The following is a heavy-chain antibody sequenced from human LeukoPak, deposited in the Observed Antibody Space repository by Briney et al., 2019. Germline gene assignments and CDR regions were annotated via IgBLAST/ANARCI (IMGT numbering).Heavy chain of an antibody. J-gene: IGHJ4*02. CDR1: GGSVSSGSYY. D-gene: IGHD3-22*01. CDR2: IYYSGST. V-gene: IGHV4-61*01. CDR3: ARAPTIRRWLGYFDY. Sequence: SETLSLTCTVSGGSVSSGSYYWSWIRQPPGKGLEWIGYIYYSGSTNYNPSLKSRVTISVDTSKNQFSLKLGSVTAADTAVYYCARAPTIRRWLGYFDYWGQGTLVTVSS.